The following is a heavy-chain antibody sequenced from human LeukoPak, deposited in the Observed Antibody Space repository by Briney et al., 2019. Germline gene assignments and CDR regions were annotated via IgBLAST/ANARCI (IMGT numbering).Heavy chain of an antibody. Sequence: PGGSLRLSCAASGFTFSSYSMNWVRQAPGKGLEWVSYISSSSSTIYYADSVKGRFTISRDNAKNSLYLQMNSLRAEDTAVYYCARDQSGYCSSTSCRYYYYGMDVWGQGTTVTASS. CDR2: ISSSSSTI. V-gene: IGHV3-48*01. J-gene: IGHJ6*02. D-gene: IGHD2-2*01. CDR3: ARDQSGYCSSTSCRYYYYGMDV. CDR1: GFTFSSYS.